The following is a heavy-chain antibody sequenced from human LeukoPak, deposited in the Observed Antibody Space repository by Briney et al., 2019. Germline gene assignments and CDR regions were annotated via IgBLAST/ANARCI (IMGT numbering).Heavy chain of an antibody. Sequence: PSETLSLTCTISAASISSSSHHWGWIRQSPGKGLEWIGSIYYGRTIYYNPSLNSRVTISVVTSKDQFTLQLNSVTAADTAVYYCVRHDGRSGGTMGALDSWGQGSLVTVS. D-gene: IGHD4-23*01. CDR2: IYYGRTI. J-gene: IGHJ4*02. CDR1: AASISSSSHH. CDR3: VRHDGRSGGTMGALDS. V-gene: IGHV4-39*01.